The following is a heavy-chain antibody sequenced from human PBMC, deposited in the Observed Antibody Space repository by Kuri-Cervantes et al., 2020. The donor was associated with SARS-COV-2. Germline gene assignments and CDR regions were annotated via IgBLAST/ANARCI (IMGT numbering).Heavy chain of an antibody. D-gene: IGHD6-19*01. CDR3: ARDSSGWYRASNWFDP. CDR2: IYYSGST. CDR1: GGSISSSSYY. Sequence: SETLSLTCTVSGGSISSSSYYWGWIRQPPGKGLEWIGSIYYSGSTYYNPSLKSRVTISVDTSKNQFSLKLSSVTAADTAVYYCARDSSGWYRASNWFDPWGQGTLVTVSS. V-gene: IGHV4-39*07. J-gene: IGHJ5*02.